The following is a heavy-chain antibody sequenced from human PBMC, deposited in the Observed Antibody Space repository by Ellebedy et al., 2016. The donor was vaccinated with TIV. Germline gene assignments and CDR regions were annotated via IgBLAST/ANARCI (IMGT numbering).Heavy chain of an antibody. V-gene: IGHV1-69*13. J-gene: IGHJ4*02. D-gene: IGHD3-10*01. CDR1: GGTFSSYA. Sequence: SVKVSXXASGGTFSSYAISWVRQAPGQGLEWMGGIIPIFGTANYAQKFQGRVTITADESTSTAYVELSSLRSEDTAVYYCARDEEYYGSGSYYNAPPFWGQGTLVTVSS. CDR2: IIPIFGTA. CDR3: ARDEEYYGSGSYYNAPPF.